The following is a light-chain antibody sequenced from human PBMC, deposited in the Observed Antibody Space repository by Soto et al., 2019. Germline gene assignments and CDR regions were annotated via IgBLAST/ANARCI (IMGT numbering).Light chain of an antibody. CDR3: QQGYSTPWT. CDR2: AAS. Sequence: DIQMTQSASSLSASVSYRVTITCRASENINFYLHWYQQKPGKAPKLLIYAASTLQSGVPSRFSGSGSGTDFTLTLNSLQPEDFATYYCQQGYSTPWTFGQGTKVDI. CDR1: ENINFY. J-gene: IGKJ1*01. V-gene: IGKV1-39*01.